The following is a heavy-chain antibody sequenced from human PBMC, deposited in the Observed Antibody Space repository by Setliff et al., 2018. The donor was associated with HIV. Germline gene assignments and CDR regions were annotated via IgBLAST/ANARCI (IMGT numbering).Heavy chain of an antibody. CDR3: ARGGSGSPFDY. D-gene: IGHD1-26*01. J-gene: IGHJ4*02. CDR1: GGSISGSNHV. Sequence: SETLSLTCTVYGGSISGSNHVWGWIRQTPRKGLEWIATIHYSGSTYHNPSLESRITISVDTSKNQFSLKLSSVTAADTAVYYCARGGSGSPFDYWGQGTLVTVSS. V-gene: IGHV4-39*07. CDR2: IHYSGST.